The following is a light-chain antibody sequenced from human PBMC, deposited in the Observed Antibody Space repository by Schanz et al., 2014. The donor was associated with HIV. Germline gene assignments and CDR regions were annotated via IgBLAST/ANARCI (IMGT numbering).Light chain of an antibody. J-gene: IGKJ5*01. CDR2: AAS. Sequence: DIQMTQSPSSQSASVGDRVTITCRASQDIGNDLGWYQQKPGQAPKRLIYAASKLQSGVPSRFIGSGSGTEFTLTISSLQPEDFATYYCQQSYSTPSITFGQGTRLEIK. CDR1: QDIGND. V-gene: IGKV1-17*01. CDR3: QQSYSTPSIT.